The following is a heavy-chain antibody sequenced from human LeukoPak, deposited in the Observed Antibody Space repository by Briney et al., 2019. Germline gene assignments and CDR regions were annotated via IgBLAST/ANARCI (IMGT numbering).Heavy chain of an antibody. J-gene: IGHJ4*02. V-gene: IGHV1-24*01. Sequence: ASVKVSCKVSGYTLTELSMHWVRQAPGKGLEWMGGFDPEDGETIYAQKFQGRVTMTEDTSTDTAYMELSSLRSEDTAVYYCATVSDTAMVETTVVRWGPFYLDYWGQGTLVTVSS. D-gene: IGHD5-18*01. CDR1: GYTLTELS. CDR3: ATVSDTAMVETTVVRWGPFYLDY. CDR2: FDPEDGET.